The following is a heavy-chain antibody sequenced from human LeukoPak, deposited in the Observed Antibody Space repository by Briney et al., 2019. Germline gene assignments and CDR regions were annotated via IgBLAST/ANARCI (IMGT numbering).Heavy chain of an antibody. CDR1: GFTFSNYD. Sequence: GGSLILSCAASGFTFSNYDMSWVRQAPGKGLEWVSSISDSGGSTYYADPVKGRFTISRDNSKNTLYLQMTNLRAADTAVYYCAKDLSRAVAADWFDPWDQGSLVTVSS. CDR3: AKDLSRAVAADWFDP. V-gene: IGHV3-23*01. J-gene: IGHJ5*02. CDR2: ISDSGGST. D-gene: IGHD6-19*01.